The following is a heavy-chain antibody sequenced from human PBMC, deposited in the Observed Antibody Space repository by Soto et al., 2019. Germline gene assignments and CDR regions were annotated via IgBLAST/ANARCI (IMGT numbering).Heavy chain of an antibody. CDR3: AHRRMIVVQEAGEYFQY. V-gene: IGHV2-5*02. CDR1: GFSLSTGGVG. J-gene: IGHJ1*01. D-gene: IGHD3-22*01. Sequence: QITLKESGPTLVKPTQTLTLTCNFSGFSLSTGGVGVGWIRQPPGKALEWLALIYWDDDKRYSPSLKSRLTITKXXSXNXXVLTMTNMDPVDTATYYCAHRRMIVVQEAGEYFQYWGQGTLVTVSS. CDR2: IYWDDDK.